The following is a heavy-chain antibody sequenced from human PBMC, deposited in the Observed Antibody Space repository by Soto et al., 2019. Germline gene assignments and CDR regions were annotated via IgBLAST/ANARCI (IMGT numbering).Heavy chain of an antibody. Sequence: EVQLLQSGGRLVQPGGSLTLSCVASGFTFTQYGMAWVRQAPGKGLEWVSSISNTATNTHYADPVEGRFIISRDQSRSTVYLHMNSLRAEDTAVYYCAVQLWDSGYWGQGTLVTVSS. J-gene: IGHJ4*02. CDR3: AVQLWDSGY. CDR2: ISNTATNT. V-gene: IGHV3-23*01. CDR1: GFTFTQYG. D-gene: IGHD5-18*01.